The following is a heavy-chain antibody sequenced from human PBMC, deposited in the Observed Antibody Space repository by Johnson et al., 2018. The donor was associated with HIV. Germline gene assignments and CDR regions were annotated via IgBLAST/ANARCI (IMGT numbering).Heavy chain of an antibody. J-gene: IGHJ3*02. CDR3: ASDLTRITMIVVVPQAFDI. CDR1: GFTFSNAW. D-gene: IGHD3-22*01. CDR2: IPYDGSTK. Sequence: QVQAVESGGGVVQPGRSLRLSCAASGFTFSNAWMSWVRQAPGKALEWVACIPYDGSTKYLADSVHGRFTTSRHTSKSTLYLQMNSRSAEDTAVYYCASDLTRITMIVVVPQAFDIWGQGTMVTVSA. V-gene: IGHV3-30*03.